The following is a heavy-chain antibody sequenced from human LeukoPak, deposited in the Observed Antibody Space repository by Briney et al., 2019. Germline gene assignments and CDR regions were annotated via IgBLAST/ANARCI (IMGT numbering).Heavy chain of an antibody. CDR2: IYTSGST. Sequence: SETLSLTCTVSGGSISSGTYYWSWIRQPAGKGLEWIGRIYTSGSTNYNPSLKSRVTISVDTSKNQFSLRLSSVTAADTAVYYCARGSSGYYYWGQGTLVTVSS. CDR1: GGSISSGTYY. V-gene: IGHV4-61*02. D-gene: IGHD3-22*01. J-gene: IGHJ4*02. CDR3: ARGSSGYYY.